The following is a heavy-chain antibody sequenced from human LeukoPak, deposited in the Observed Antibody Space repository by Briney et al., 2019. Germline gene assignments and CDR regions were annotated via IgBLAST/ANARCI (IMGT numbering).Heavy chain of an antibody. CDR3: ARTSSTYYFDSSAYDQRHHFDY. CDR1: GGSISSSSYY. J-gene: IGHJ4*02. D-gene: IGHD3-22*01. V-gene: IGHV4-39*07. Sequence: SETLSLTCTVSGGSISSSSYYWGWIRQPPGKGLEWIGSIYYSGSTYYNPSLKSRVSISADTSKKQFSLKLSSVTAADTAVYYCARTSSTYYFDSSAYDQRHHFDYWAREPWSPSPQ. CDR2: IYYSGST.